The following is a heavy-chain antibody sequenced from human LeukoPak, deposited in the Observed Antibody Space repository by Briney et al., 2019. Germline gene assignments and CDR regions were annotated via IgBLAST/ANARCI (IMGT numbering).Heavy chain of an antibody. D-gene: IGHD6-19*01. CDR1: GFTFSSYA. J-gene: IGHJ4*02. CDR3: ARAPSSSGWPDY. Sequence: GGSLRLSCAASGFTFSSYAMHWVRQAPGKGLEWVAVISYDGSNKYYADSVKGRFTISRDNAKNSLYLQMNSLRAEDTAVYYCARAPSSSGWPDYWGQGTLVTVSS. CDR2: ISYDGSNK. V-gene: IGHV3-30-3*01.